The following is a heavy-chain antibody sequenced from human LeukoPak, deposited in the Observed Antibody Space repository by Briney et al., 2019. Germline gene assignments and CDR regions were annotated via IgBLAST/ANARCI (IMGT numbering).Heavy chain of an antibody. CDR1: GFTFSSNW. Sequence: GGSLRLSCAASGFTFSSNWMSWVRQAPGKGPEWVANIKQDGSEKYYVDSVKGRFTISRDNAKSSLYLQMNSLRAEDTAVYYCARGSSQTRALDYWGQGTLVTVSS. CDR2: IKQDGSEK. V-gene: IGHV3-7*01. D-gene: IGHD2-2*01. J-gene: IGHJ4*02. CDR3: ARGSSQTRALDY.